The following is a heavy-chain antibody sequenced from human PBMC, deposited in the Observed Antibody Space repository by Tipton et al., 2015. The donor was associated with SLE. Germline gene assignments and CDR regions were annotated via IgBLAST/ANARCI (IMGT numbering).Heavy chain of an antibody. CDR1: AFSVSAYN. D-gene: IGHD6-13*01. J-gene: IGHJ4*02. V-gene: IGHV3-53*01. Sequence: SLGLSCAASAFSVSAYNMAWVRQAPGKGLEWVSVSYLGGGADFANSVKGRFTVSRDSSENTLYLQMNSLRAEDTAVYYCAREGYSSTWYPYWGQGTLVTVSS. CDR2: SYLGGGA. CDR3: AREGYSSTWYPY.